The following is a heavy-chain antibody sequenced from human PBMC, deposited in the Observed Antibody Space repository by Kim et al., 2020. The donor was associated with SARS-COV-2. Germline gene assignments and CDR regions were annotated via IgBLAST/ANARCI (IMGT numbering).Heavy chain of an antibody. D-gene: IGHD3-10*01. CDR2: IYYSGST. V-gene: IGHV4-39*01. Sequence: SETLSLTCTVSGGSISSSSYYWGWIRQPPGKGLEWIGSIYYSGSTYYNPSLKSRVTISVDTSKNQFSLKLSSVTVADTSVYYCARQSDYGSGNWCDPWGQGTLVTVSS. J-gene: IGHJ5*02. CDR3: ARQSDYGSGNWCDP. CDR1: GGSISSSSYY.